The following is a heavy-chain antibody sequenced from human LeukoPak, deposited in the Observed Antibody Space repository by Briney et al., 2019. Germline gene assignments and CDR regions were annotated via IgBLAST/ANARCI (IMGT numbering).Heavy chain of an antibody. V-gene: IGHV4-4*09. J-gene: IGHJ5*02. CDR2: IYTRGNT. Sequence: SETLSLTCTVSGDSINSNYWSWIRQPPGKGLEWIGYIYTRGNTNYNPSLKSRVTISADTSKNQLSLKVSYVTAADTAVYYCVREVGDWFDPWGQGTLVTVSS. CDR1: GDSINSNY. CDR3: VREVGDWFDP.